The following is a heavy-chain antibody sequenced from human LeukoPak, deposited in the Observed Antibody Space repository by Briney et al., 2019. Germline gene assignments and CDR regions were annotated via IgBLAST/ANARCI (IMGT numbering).Heavy chain of an antibody. Sequence: ASVKVSCKASGGTFSSYAISWVRQAPGQGLEWMGRIIPILGIANYAQKFQGRVTITADKSTSTAYMELSSLKSEDTAVYYCARVSLYGEDILTGYYTYYYYGMDVWGQGTTVTVSS. CDR1: GGTFSSYA. J-gene: IGHJ6*02. CDR2: IIPILGIA. CDR3: ARVSLYGEDILTGYYTYYYYGMDV. V-gene: IGHV1-69*04. D-gene: IGHD3-9*01.